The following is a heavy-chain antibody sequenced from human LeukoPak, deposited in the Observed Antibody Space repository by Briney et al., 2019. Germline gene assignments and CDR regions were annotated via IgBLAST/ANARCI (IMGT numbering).Heavy chain of an antibody. J-gene: IGHJ4*02. CDR1: GFTLSSYW. CDR3: AKDIAPDGLFFDL. CDR2: IKYDGSEK. V-gene: IGHV3-7*04. Sequence: GGSLRLSCAASGFTLSSYWMSWVRQAPGKGLEWVANIKYDGSEKDYVDFVKGRFTISRDNAKNSLYLQMNSLRAEDAAWYYFAKDIAPDGLFFDLWAQGTLVPVSS. D-gene: IGHD6-13*01.